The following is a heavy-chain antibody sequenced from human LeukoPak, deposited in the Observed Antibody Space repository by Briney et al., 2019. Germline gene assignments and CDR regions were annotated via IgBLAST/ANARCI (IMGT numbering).Heavy chain of an antibody. CDR1: GFIFTDFY. V-gene: IGHV3-11*01. CDR2: ISNDGTTS. J-gene: IGHJ6*03. Sequence: GGSLRLSCAGSGFIFTDFYMSWIRQAPGKGLEWIAYISNDGTTSIYADSVKGRFTISRDNAKNTLYLQMNSLRAEDTALYYCAKAADYDMTYYYYYMDVWGKGTTVTISS. D-gene: IGHD3-9*01. CDR3: AKAADYDMTYYYYYMDV.